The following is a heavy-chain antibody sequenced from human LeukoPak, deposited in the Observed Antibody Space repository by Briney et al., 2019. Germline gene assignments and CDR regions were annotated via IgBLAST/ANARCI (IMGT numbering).Heavy chain of an antibody. CDR1: GFTFSSYA. D-gene: IGHD6-19*01. J-gene: IGHJ5*02. V-gene: IGHV3-30-3*01. CDR3: ARDPRDYSSGWDAEGNWFDP. Sequence: TGGSLRLSCAASGFTFSSYAMHWVRQAPGKGLEWVAVISYDGSNKYYADSVKGRFTISRDNSKNTLYLQMNSLRAEDTAVYYCARDPRDYSSGWDAEGNWFDPWGQGTLVTVSS. CDR2: ISYDGSNK.